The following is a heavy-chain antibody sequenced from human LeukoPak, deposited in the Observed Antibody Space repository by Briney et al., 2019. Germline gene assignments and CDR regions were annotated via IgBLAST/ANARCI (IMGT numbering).Heavy chain of an antibody. CDR3: ARLISGYFDY. D-gene: IGHD2/OR15-2a*01. J-gene: IGHJ4*02. Sequence: GGSLRLSCAASGFTFSSYSMNWVRQAPGKGLEWVSYISSSSSSTIYYADSVKGRFTISRDNAKNSLYLQMNSLRAEDTAVYYCARLISGYFDYWGQGALVTVSS. V-gene: IGHV3-48*01. CDR2: ISSSSSSTI. CDR1: GFTFSSYS.